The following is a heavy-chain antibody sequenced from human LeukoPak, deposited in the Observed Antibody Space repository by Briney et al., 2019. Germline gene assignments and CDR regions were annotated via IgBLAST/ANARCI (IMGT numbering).Heavy chain of an antibody. CDR2: ISAYKGNT. CDR1: GYTFTSYG. V-gene: IGHV1-18*01. J-gene: IGHJ4*02. Sequence: GASVKVSCKASGYTFTSYGISWVRQAPGQGLEWMGWISAYKGNTNYAQKLQGRVTMTTDTPTSTAHMELRSLRSDDTAVYYCARFYYDILTGYDYHFDSWGQGTLVTVSS. CDR3: ARFYYDILTGYDYHFDS. D-gene: IGHD3-9*01.